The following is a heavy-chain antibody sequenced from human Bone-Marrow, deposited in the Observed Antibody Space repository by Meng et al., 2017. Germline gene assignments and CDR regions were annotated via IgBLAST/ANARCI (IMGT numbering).Heavy chain of an antibody. CDR1: GYTFRDYW. J-gene: IGHJ4*02. CDR3: ARDEDISAAGKLFGDY. V-gene: IGHV1-2*06. CDR2: INPKSGDT. D-gene: IGHD6-13*01. Sequence: QVQLVQSGAEVKRPGDSVKVSCKASGYTFRDYWLHWVRRAPGQGLEWMGRINPKSGDTHYEQRFQGRVTMTGDTSISTAYMELSGLRSDDTAMYYCARDEDISAAGKLFGDYWGQGTLVTVSS.